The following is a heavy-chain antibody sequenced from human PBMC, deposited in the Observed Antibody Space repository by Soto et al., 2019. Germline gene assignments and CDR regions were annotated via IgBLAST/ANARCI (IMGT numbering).Heavy chain of an antibody. CDR1: GFTFSNAW. CDR3: TTDPKYSSGLRYYYGMDV. D-gene: IGHD6-19*01. J-gene: IGHJ6*02. CDR2: IKSKTDGGTT. V-gene: IGHV3-15*07. Sequence: PGGSLRLSCAASGFTFSNAWMNWVRQAPGKGLEWVGRIKSKTDGGTTDYAAPVKGRFTISRDDSKNTLYLQMNSLKTEDTAVYYCTTDPKYSSGLRYYYGMDVWGQGTTVTAP.